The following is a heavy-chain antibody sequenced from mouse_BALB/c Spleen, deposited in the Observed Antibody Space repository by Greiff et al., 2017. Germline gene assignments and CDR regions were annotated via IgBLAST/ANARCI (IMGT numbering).Heavy chain of an antibody. CDR1: GYTFTSYW. D-gene: IGHD1-1*01. V-gene: IGHV1-55*01. J-gene: IGHJ3*01. CDR2: IYPGSDST. CDR3: ARSGYYGSSYGFAY. Sequence: QVQLQQPGAELVKPGTSVKMSCKASGYTFTSYWMHWVEPRPGQGLEWIGDIYPGSDSTYYNEKVKSKATLTVDKSSGKAYMQLSSLTSEDSAVYYCARSGYYGSSYGFAYWGHGTLVTVSA.